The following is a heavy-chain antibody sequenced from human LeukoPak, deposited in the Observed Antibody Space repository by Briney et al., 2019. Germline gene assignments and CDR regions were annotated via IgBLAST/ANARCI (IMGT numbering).Heavy chain of an antibody. CDR1: GYTFTSYC. D-gene: IGHD2-2*01. CDR2: ISAYNGNT. Sequence: ASVKVSCKASGYTFTSYCISWVRQAPGQGLDWMGWISAYNGNTNYAQKLQGRVTTTTDTSTSTAYMELRSLRSDDTAVYYCARDDIVVVPAARSWFDPWGQGTLVTVSS. J-gene: IGHJ5*02. CDR3: ARDDIVVVPAARSWFDP. V-gene: IGHV1-18*01.